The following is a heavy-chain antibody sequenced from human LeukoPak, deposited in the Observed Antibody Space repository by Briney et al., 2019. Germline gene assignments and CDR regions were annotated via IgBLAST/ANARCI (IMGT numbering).Heavy chain of an antibody. V-gene: IGHV4-4*07. CDR1: GVSVSAYY. D-gene: IGHD4-4*01. J-gene: IGHJ4*02. CDR2: IYPGEGIYATATT. CDR3: ARDPTTVTTIFDS. Sequence: SETLSLTCSVSGVSVSAYYWSWIRQSAGNRLEWIGRIYPGEGIYATATTSYNPSFKSRVTMSGDTSKNQLSLKLSSVTAADTAVYYCARDPTTVTTIFDSWGQGILVTVSS.